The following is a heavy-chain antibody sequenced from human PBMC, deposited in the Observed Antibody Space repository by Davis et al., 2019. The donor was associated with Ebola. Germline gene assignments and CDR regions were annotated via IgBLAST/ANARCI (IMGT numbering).Heavy chain of an antibody. CDR3: ALIVVVVAP. V-gene: IGHV1-2*02. D-gene: IGHD2-15*01. J-gene: IGHJ5*02. CDR1: GYSFTDHY. Sequence: ASVKVSCKASGYSFTDHYIHWVRQAPGQGLEWMGYINPNSGGTKFSRQFQGRVTMTRDTSISTAYMEVKSLTSDDTAVYYCALIVVVVAPWGQGTLVTVSS. CDR2: INPNSGGT.